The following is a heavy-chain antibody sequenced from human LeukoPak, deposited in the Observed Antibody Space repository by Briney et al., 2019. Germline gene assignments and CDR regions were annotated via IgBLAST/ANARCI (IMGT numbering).Heavy chain of an antibody. D-gene: IGHD5-18*01. Sequence: ASVKVSCKVSGYTFTDYYMHWVQQAPGKGLEWMGLVDPEDGGTIYAEKFQGRVTVTADTSTDTAYMELSSLRSEDTAVYYCATGVDTAMAHFDYWGQGTLVTVSS. CDR2: VDPEDGGT. J-gene: IGHJ4*02. V-gene: IGHV1-69-2*01. CDR1: GYTFTDYY. CDR3: ATGVDTAMAHFDY.